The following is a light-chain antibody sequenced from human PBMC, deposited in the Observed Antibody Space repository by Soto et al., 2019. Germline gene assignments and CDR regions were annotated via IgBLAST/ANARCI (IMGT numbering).Light chain of an antibody. CDR2: AAS. Sequence: DIVLTQSQATLSLSPGNRVTLSCRANERISRSLAWYQQRPGQPPRLLIYAASTRATGVSARFSGSGSGTEFTLTISSLQSEDFTIYYCQYYNNWLATFGGGT. CDR1: ERISRS. V-gene: IGKV3-15*01. CDR3: QYYNNWLAT. J-gene: IGKJ4*01.